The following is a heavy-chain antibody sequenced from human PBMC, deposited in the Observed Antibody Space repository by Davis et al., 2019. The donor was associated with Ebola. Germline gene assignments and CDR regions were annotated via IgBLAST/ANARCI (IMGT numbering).Heavy chain of an antibody. CDR2: IIPILGIA. Sequence: SVKVSCKASGYTFSTYGLSWVRQAPGQGLEWMGRIIPILGIANYAQKFQGRVTITADKSTSTAYMELSSLRSEDTAVYYCARDLGMVTDYWGQGTLVTVSS. D-gene: IGHD5-18*01. CDR3: ARDLGMVTDY. V-gene: IGHV1-69*04. CDR1: GYTFSTYG. J-gene: IGHJ4*02.